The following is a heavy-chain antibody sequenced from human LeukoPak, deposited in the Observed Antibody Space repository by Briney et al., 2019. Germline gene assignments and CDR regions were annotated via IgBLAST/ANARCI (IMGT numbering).Heavy chain of an antibody. CDR1: GGSFSGYY. Sequence: SETLSLTCAVYGGSFSGYYWSWIRQPPGKGLEWIGEINHSGSTNYNPSLKSRVTISVDTSKNQFSLKLSSVTAADTAVYYCARVGNRLPGDYWGQGTLVTVSS. V-gene: IGHV4-34*01. D-gene: IGHD6-25*01. J-gene: IGHJ4*02. CDR2: INHSGST. CDR3: ARVGNRLPGDY.